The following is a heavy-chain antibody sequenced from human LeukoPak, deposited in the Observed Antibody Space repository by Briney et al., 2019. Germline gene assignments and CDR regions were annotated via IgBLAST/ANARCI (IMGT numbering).Heavy chain of an antibody. J-gene: IGHJ3*02. CDR1: GFTFSSYS. D-gene: IGHD2-2*02. CDR2: ISSSSSYI. Sequence: GGSLRLSCAASGFTFSSYSMNWVRQAPGKGLEWVSSISSSSSYIYYADSVKGRFTISRDNAKNSLYLQMNSLRAEDTAVYYCARSSPHCSSTSCYNDSFDIWGQGTMVTVSS. CDR3: ARSSPHCSSTSCYNDSFDI. V-gene: IGHV3-21*01.